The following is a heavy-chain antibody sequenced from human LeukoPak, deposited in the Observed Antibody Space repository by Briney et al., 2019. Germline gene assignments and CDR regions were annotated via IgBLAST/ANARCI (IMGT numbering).Heavy chain of an antibody. Sequence: AGGSLRLSCAASGFTFSSYAMSWVRQAPGKGLEWVSAISGSGGSTYYADSVKGRFTISRDNSKNTLYLQMNSLRAEDTAVYYCAKDLVGDIVATIPDYWGQGTLVTVSS. CDR2: ISGSGGST. CDR3: AKDLVGDIVATIPDY. J-gene: IGHJ4*02. V-gene: IGHV3-23*01. CDR1: GFTFSSYA. D-gene: IGHD5-12*01.